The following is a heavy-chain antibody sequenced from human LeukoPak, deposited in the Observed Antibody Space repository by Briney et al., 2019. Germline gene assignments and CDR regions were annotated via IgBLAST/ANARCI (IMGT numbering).Heavy chain of an antibody. CDR1: GFTFSTYS. V-gene: IGHV3-48*01. Sequence: PGGSLRLSCAASGFTFSTYSMNWVRQAPGKGLEWLSYISSRSTTLYYADSVKGRFTISKDNAKNSLYLQMNSLRPEDTAVYYCAGGESEYSSSGDFAYWGQGTLVTVSS. D-gene: IGHD6-6*01. J-gene: IGHJ4*02. CDR2: ISSRSTTL. CDR3: AGGESEYSSSGDFAY.